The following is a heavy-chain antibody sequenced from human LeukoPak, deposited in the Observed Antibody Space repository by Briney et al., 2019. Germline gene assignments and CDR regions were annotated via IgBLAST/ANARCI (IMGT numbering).Heavy chain of an antibody. CDR3: ARGPSGYHNT. CDR2: INQDESEK. CDR1: GFTFSNYW. Sequence: GGSLRLSCAASGFTFSNYWMSWVRQAPGKGLEWVANINQDESEKYYVGSVKGRFTISRDNAKNSLYLQMNSLRAEDTAVYYCARGPSGYHNTGGQGTLVTVSS. D-gene: IGHD5-12*01. J-gene: IGHJ4*02. V-gene: IGHV3-7*01.